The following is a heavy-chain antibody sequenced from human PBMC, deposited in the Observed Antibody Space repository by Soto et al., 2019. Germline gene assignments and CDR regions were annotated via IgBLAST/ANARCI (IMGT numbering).Heavy chain of an antibody. V-gene: IGHV3-33*01. D-gene: IGHD6-6*01. Sequence: QVQLVGSGGGVVQPGRSLRLSCAASGFTFSSYGMHWVRQAPGKGLEWVAVIWYDGSNKYYADSVKGRFTISRDNSKNTLYLQMNSLRAEDTAVYYCARVGLEYSSSSAYYYYGMDVWGQGTTVTVSS. CDR3: ARVGLEYSSSSAYYYYGMDV. CDR1: GFTFSSYG. CDR2: IWYDGSNK. J-gene: IGHJ6*02.